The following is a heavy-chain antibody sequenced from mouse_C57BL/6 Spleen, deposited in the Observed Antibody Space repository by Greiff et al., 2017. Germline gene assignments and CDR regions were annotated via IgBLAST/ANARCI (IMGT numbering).Heavy chain of an antibody. J-gene: IGHJ2*01. CDR2: IYPGSGST. CDR3: ARWDPYYGSSPPDY. V-gene: IGHV1-55*01. CDR1: GYTFTSYW. D-gene: IGHD1-1*01. Sequence: QVQLQQPGAELVKPGASVKMSCKASGYTFTSYWITWVKQRPGQGLEWIGDIYPGSGSTNYNEKFKSKATLNVDTSSSTAYMQLSSLTSEDSAVYYCARWDPYYGSSPPDYWGQGTTLTVSS.